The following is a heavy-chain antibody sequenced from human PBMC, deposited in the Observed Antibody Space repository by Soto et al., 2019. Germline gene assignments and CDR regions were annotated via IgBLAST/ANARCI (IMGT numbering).Heavy chain of an antibody. V-gene: IGHV3-13*04. D-gene: IGHD3-22*01. Sequence: GGALRLSCAASGFTLSSYDMHWVRQATGKGLEWVSAIGTAGDTYYPGSVKGRFTISRENAKNSLYLQMNSLRAGDTAVYYCARSPPGGYHYYYGLDVWGQGTTVTVSS. J-gene: IGHJ6*02. CDR1: GFTLSSYD. CDR2: IGTAGDT. CDR3: ARSPPGGYHYYYGLDV.